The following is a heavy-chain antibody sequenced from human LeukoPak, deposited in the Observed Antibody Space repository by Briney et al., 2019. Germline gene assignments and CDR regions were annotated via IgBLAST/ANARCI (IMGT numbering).Heavy chain of an antibody. D-gene: IGHD2/OR15-2a*01. CDR3: SIDPNNFYCSVSFHF. CDR2: IFPGECDT. J-gene: IGHJ4*02. Sequence: GESLKISFKGSGYSFTSYWIGWGRPRPGKGLEWMGIIFPGECDTRYSPSFQGQVTISADKSITTAYLQWSSVKASDPPMYFFSIDPNNFYCSVSFHFWGPGNPVTVSS. CDR1: GYSFTSYW. V-gene: IGHV5-51*01.